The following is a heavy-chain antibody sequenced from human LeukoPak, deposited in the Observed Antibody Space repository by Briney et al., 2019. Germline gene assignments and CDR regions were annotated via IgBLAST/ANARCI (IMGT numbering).Heavy chain of an antibody. Sequence: GGSLRLSCAASGFTFSDYYMNWIRQAPGKGLEWVSYISTGSGTIYYADSVKGRFTTSRVNAKNSLYLQMNSLRAEDTAVYYCVSSTSWHSDYWGQGTLVTVSS. CDR1: GFTFSDYY. CDR2: ISTGSGTI. D-gene: IGHD2-2*01. J-gene: IGHJ4*02. CDR3: VSSTSWHSDY. V-gene: IGHV3-11*04.